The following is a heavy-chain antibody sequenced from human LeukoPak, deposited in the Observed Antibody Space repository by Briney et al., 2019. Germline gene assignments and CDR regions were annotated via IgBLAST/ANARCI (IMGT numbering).Heavy chain of an antibody. CDR2: IWYDGSNK. D-gene: IGHD5-18*01. Sequence: GGCLRLSCAASGFTFSSYGMHWGRQAPGKGLEWVAVIWYDGSNKYYADSVKGQFTISRDNSKNTLYLQMNSLRAEDTAVYYCARGRGIQLWEGIALLARGTVVTVSS. J-gene: IGHJ5*02. CDR3: ARGRGIQLWEGIAL. CDR1: GFTFSSYG. V-gene: IGHV3-33*01.